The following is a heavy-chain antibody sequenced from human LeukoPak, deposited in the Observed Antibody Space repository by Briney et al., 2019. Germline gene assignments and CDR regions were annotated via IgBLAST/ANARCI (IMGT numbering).Heavy chain of an antibody. Sequence: SVKVSCKASGFTFTSSAVQWVRQARGQRLEWIGWIVVGSGNTNYAQKFQERVTITRGMSTSTAYMELSSLRSEDTAVYYCAASPDYYDSSGYSYYFDYWGQGTLATVSS. V-gene: IGHV1-58*01. CDR3: AASPDYYDSSGYSYYFDY. J-gene: IGHJ4*02. D-gene: IGHD3-22*01. CDR1: GFTFTSSA. CDR2: IVVGSGNT.